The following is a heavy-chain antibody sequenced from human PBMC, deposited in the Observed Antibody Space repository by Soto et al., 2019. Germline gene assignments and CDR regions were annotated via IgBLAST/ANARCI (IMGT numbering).Heavy chain of an antibody. CDR1: GYTFYSHS. CDR3: ARCIQQDYYYGMDV. J-gene: IGHJ6*02. CDR2: ISSDNDNT. Sequence: ASVKVSCKASGYTFYSHSISWVRQAPGQGLEWMGRISSDNDNTRYAQKYRGRVTMTTDTSTSTVYMELRNLRSDDTAVYYCARCIQQDYYYGMDVWG. V-gene: IGHV1-18*01. D-gene: IGHD5-18*01.